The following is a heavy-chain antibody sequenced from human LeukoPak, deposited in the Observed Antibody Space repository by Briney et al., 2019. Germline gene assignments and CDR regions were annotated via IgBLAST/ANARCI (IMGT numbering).Heavy chain of an antibody. J-gene: IGHJ4*02. D-gene: IGHD3-10*01. CDR1: GFTFSSYA. V-gene: IGHV3-30*04. CDR2: ISYDGSNK. Sequence: GGSLRLSCAASGFTFSSYAMHWVRQAPGKGLEWVAVISYDGSNKYYADSVKGRFTISRDNSKNTLYLQMNSLRAEDTAVYYCAREARILWFGELYYWGQGTLVTVSS. CDR3: AREARILWFGELYY.